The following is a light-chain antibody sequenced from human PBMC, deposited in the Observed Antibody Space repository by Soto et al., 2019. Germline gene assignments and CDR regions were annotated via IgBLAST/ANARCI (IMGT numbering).Light chain of an antibody. V-gene: IGKV3-20*01. CDR1: QSVRSRY. J-gene: IGKJ2*01. Sequence: ESVLTQSPGTLSLSPGERATLSCRASQSVRSRYLAWYQPKPGQAPRLLIYGASSRATGIPDRFSGSGSGTDFTLTISRLEPEDFSVYYCQQYGSSPYTFGQGTKLEIK. CDR2: GAS. CDR3: QQYGSSPYT.